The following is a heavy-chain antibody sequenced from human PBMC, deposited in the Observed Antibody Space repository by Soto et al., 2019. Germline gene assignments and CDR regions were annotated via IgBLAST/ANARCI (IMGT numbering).Heavy chain of an antibody. CDR2: IYYSGST. V-gene: IGHV4-59*01. Sequence: PSETLSLTCTVSGGSISSYYWSWIRQPPGKGLEWIGYIYYSGSTNYNPSLKSRVTISVDTSKNQFSLKLSSVTAVDTAVYYCARDRGYSYGHYYYYYGMDVWGQGTTVTV. CDR3: ARDRGYSYGHYYYYYGMDV. CDR1: GGSISSYY. D-gene: IGHD5-18*01. J-gene: IGHJ6*02.